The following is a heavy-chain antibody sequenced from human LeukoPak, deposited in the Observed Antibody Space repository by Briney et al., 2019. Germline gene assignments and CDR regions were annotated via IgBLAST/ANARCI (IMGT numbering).Heavy chain of an antibody. CDR3: ARHSSLTGYLDY. D-gene: IGHD3-9*01. V-gene: IGHV4-4*07. Sequence: SETLSLTCTVSGGSISSYYWSWIRQPAGKGLEWIGRIYTSGSTNYNPSLKSRVTISVDTSKNQFSLKLSSVTAADTAVYYCARHSSLTGYLDYWGQGTLVTVSS. CDR1: GGSISSYY. J-gene: IGHJ4*02. CDR2: IYTSGST.